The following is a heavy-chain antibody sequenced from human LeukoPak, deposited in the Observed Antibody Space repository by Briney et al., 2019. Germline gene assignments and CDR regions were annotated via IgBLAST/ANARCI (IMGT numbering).Heavy chain of an antibody. J-gene: IGHJ4*02. CDR3: ARAFPPYDSSGYGDY. CDR1: GYTFPNFF. D-gene: IGHD3-22*01. CDR2: INPSGGST. V-gene: IGHV1-46*01. Sequence: ASVKVSCKASGYTFPNFFLHWVRQAPGQGLEWMGIINPSGGSTSYAQKFQGRVTMTRDMSTSTVYMELSSLRSEDTAVYYCARAFPPYDSSGYGDYWGQGTLVTVSS.